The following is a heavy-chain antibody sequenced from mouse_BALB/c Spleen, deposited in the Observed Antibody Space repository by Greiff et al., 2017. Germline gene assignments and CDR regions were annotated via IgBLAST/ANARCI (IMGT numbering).Heavy chain of an antibody. V-gene: IGHV2-2*02. J-gene: IGHJ3*01. CDR2: IWSGGST. CDR3: ARGREFAY. CDR1: GFSFTSYG. Sequence: VKLMESGPGLVPPSQTLSITCPVSGFSFTSYGIHWVRQSPGKGLEWLGVIWSGGSTDYNAAFISRLSISKDNSKSQVFFKMNSLQANDTAIYYCARGREFAYWGQGTLVTVSA.